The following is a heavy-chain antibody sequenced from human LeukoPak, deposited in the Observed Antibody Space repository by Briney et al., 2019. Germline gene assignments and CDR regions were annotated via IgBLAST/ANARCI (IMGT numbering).Heavy chain of an antibody. Sequence: GGSLRLSCAASDFSFSRYAMHWVRQAPGKGLQWVAVISHDGSSKYYADSVKGRFPISRDNSKNTLYLQMNRLTAEDTAVYHCARERNAFDIWGQGTMVIVSS. CDR2: ISHDGSSK. CDR3: ARERNAFDI. J-gene: IGHJ3*02. V-gene: IGHV3-30-3*01. CDR1: DFSFSRYA.